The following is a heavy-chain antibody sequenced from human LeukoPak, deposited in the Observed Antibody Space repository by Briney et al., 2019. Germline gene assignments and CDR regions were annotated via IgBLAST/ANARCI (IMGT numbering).Heavy chain of an antibody. CDR3: ARGGFESCSSGSCLLGNY. CDR2: IYYIGTT. Sequence: SETLSLTCTVSRGSISPYYWSWIRQSPGKGLEWIGYIYYIGTTNYNPSLQSRVTMSVDTSTNQFTLNLASVTAADTAVYYCARGGFESCSSGSCLLGNYWGQGILVAVSS. D-gene: IGHD2-15*01. CDR1: RGSISPYY. V-gene: IGHV4-59*01. J-gene: IGHJ4*02.